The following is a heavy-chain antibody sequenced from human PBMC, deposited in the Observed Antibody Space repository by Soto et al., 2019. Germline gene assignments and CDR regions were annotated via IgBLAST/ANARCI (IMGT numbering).Heavy chain of an antibody. J-gene: IGHJ5*02. D-gene: IGHD3-22*01. CDR3: ATTTMMS. CDR1: GFTFSDYY. Sequence: QVQLVESGGGLVKPGGSLRLSCAASGFTFSDYYMSWIRQAPGKGLEWLSYISGSSDNTNYANSVKGRFTISRDNAKKSLYLEITGLRAEDRAVYYCATTTMMSWGQGTLVTVSS. CDR2: ISGSSDNT. V-gene: IGHV3-11*06.